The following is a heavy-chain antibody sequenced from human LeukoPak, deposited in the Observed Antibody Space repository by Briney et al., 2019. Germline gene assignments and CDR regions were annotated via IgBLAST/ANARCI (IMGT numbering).Heavy chain of an antibody. CDR2: IYSGGST. D-gene: IGHD6-13*01. J-gene: IGHJ4*02. Sequence: GRSLRLSCAASGFTFSTYSLHWVRQAPGKGLEWVSVIYSGGSTYYADSVKGRFTISRDNSKNTLYLQMSSLRDEDTAVYYCAREFFGYSSLWGQGTLVTVSS. CDR3: AREFFGYSSL. CDR1: GFTFSTYS. V-gene: IGHV3-53*01.